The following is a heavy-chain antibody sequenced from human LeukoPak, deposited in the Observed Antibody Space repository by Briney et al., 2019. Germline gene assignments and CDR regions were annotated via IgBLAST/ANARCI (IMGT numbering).Heavy chain of an antibody. D-gene: IGHD2-21*02. V-gene: IGHV3-9*01. CDR1: GFTFDDYA. CDR3: AKVRVVATFWDAFDI. CDR2: ISWNSGSI. J-gene: IGHJ3*02. Sequence: GGSLRLSCAASGFTFDDYAVHWVRQAPGKGLEWVSGISWNSGSIGYADPVKGRFTISRDNAKNSLYLQMNSLRAEDTALYYCAKVRVVATFWDAFDIWGQGTMVTVSS.